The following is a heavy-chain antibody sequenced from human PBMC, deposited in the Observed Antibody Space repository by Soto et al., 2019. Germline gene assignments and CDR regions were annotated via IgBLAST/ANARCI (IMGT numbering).Heavy chain of an antibody. D-gene: IGHD5-12*01. CDR2: SIPIFGTA. Sequence: QVQLVQSGAEVKKPGSSVKVSCKASGGTFSSYAISWVRQAPGQGLEWMGGSIPIFGTANYAQTFQGRVTITADESTSTDYMELSSLRSEDTAVYYCASATTEDDAFDIWGQGTMVTVSS. CDR3: ASATTEDDAFDI. V-gene: IGHV1-69*01. CDR1: GGTFSSYA. J-gene: IGHJ3*02.